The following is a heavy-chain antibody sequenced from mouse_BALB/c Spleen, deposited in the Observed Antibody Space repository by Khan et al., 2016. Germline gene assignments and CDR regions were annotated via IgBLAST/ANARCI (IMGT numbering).Heavy chain of an antibody. CDR1: GYTLTNYG. CDR2: INTYTGKP. J-gene: IGHJ2*01. CDR3: ARHYYGGRGNYFDY. V-gene: IGHV9-1*02. Sequence: QIQLVQSGPELKKPGETVKISCKASGYTLTNYGMNWVKQAPGKGLKWMGWINTYTGKPTYSDDFKGRFAFSLETSDSTAYLQINSLKNEDMATYFCARHYYGGRGNYFDYWGQGTTLTVSS. D-gene: IGHD1-1*01.